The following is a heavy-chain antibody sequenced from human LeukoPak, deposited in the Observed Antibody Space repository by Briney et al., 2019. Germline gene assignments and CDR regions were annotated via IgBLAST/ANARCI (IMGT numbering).Heavy chain of an antibody. CDR3: ARDLYGDYFDY. V-gene: IGHV4-59*01. D-gene: IGHD4-17*01. Sequence: IGYIYYSGSTNYNPSLKSRVTISVDTSKNQFSLKLSSVTAADTAVYYCARDLYGDYFDYWGQGTLVTVSS. J-gene: IGHJ4*02. CDR2: IYYSGST.